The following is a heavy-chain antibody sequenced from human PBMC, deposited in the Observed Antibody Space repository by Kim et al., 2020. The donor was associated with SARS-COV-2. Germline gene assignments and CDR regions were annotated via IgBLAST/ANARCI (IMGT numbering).Heavy chain of an antibody. V-gene: IGHV4-39*01. D-gene: IGHD6-19*01. Sequence: YHNPALTSRVTLSVDTSKNQFSLKLSSVTAADTAVYYCARLRQQWLVDYWGQGTLVTVSS. CDR3: ARLRQQWLVDY. J-gene: IGHJ4*02.